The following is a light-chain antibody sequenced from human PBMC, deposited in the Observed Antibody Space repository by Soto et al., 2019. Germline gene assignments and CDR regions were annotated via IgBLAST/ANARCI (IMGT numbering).Light chain of an antibody. J-gene: IGLJ1*01. CDR3: GSYAGGSRV. CDR1: SRDVGAYKL. Sequence: QSVLTQPASVSGSPGQSITISCTGTSRDVGAYKLVSWYQQHPGKAPKLIIYEVGERPSGASNRFSGSKSSNTASLTISGLQAEDEAYYYCGSYAGGSRVFGTGTKVTVL. V-gene: IGLV2-23*02. CDR2: EVG.